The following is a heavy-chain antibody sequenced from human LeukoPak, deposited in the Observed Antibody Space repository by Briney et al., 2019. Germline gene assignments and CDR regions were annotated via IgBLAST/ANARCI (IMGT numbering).Heavy chain of an antibody. CDR2: INRDGSEK. J-gene: IGHJ4*02. V-gene: IGHV3-7*01. CDR1: GITFSNFW. D-gene: IGHD6-19*01. Sequence: GGSLRLSCAASGITFSNFWMTWVRQAPGKGLEWVANINRDGSEKYYVDSVKGRFTISRDNAKNSLYLQMNSLRAEDTAVYYCARVRALAVAGFDYWGQGTLVTVSS. CDR3: ARVRALAVAGFDY.